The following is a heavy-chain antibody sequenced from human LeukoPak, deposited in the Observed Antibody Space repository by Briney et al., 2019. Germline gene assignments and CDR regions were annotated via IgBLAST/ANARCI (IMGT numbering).Heavy chain of an antibody. CDR2: IYPGDSDT. D-gene: IGHD2-15*01. CDR1: GSSFTSYW. Sequence: GASLKISCKGSGSSFTSYWIGWVRQMPGKGLEWIGFIYPGDSDTRHSPSFQGQFTISADKSTSTAYLQWSSLKASDTAMYYCARRGYCSGGSCEYFQFWGQGTLVTVSS. J-gene: IGHJ1*01. CDR3: ARRGYCSGGSCEYFQF. V-gene: IGHV5-51*01.